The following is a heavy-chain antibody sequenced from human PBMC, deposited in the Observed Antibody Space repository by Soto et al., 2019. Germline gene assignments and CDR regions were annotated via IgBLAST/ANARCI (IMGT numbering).Heavy chain of an antibody. CDR1: SGPSRSHN. Sequence: QVQLQQSGPGLVKPSETLSLTCTVSSGPSRSHNWGWIRQPPGGGLEWIGYIYHTGDTSYNPSLRSRFTISADTSTNHISLTLRSVTAADTAVYYCVRQGIGDLHGLVDVWGQWTRVSVSS. J-gene: IGHJ6*02. D-gene: IGHD3-10*01. CDR2: IYHTGDT. V-gene: IGHV4-59*08. CDR3: VRQGIGDLHGLVDV.